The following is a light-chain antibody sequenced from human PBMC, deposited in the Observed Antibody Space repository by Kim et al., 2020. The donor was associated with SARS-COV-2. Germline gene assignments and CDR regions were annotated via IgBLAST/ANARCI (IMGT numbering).Light chain of an antibody. Sequence: SLSPGERATLSCRASQSVGNYLAWYQQRPGQAPRLLIYDTSNRATGIPARFSGSGSGTDFTLTISSLEPEDFAVYFCQQRSNLITFGQGTRPEI. CDR2: DTS. V-gene: IGKV3-11*01. J-gene: IGKJ5*01. CDR1: QSVGNY. CDR3: QQRSNLIT.